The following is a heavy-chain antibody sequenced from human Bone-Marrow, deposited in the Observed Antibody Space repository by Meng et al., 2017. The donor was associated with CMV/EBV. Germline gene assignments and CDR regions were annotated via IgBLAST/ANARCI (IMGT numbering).Heavy chain of an antibody. D-gene: IGHD3-16*01. CDR3: AGGRTYAY. Sequence: GSLRLSCAVYGGSFSGYYWSWIRQPPGKGLEWIGEINHSGSTNYNPSLKSRVTISVDTTKNQFSTQLSSLTAADTAVYYGAGGRTYAYWGQGTLVTVSS. V-gene: IGHV4-34*01. CDR2: INHSGST. CDR1: GGSFSGYY. J-gene: IGHJ4*02.